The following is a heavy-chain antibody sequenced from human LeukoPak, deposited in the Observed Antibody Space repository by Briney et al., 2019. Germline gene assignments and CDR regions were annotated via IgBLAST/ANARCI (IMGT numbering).Heavy chain of an antibody. Sequence: GGSLRLSCAASGFTFSDYYMSWIRQAPGKGLEWVSYISSSGSTIYYADSVKGRFTISRDNAKDSLYVQMNSLRAEDTAVYYCARAYYDFWSGYFDYWGQGTLVTVSS. CDR2: ISSSGSTI. CDR1: GFTFSDYY. V-gene: IGHV3-11*01. D-gene: IGHD3-3*01. CDR3: ARAYYDFWSGYFDY. J-gene: IGHJ4*02.